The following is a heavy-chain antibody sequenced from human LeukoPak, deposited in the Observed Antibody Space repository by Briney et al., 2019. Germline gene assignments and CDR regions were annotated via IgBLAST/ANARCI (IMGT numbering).Heavy chain of an antibody. V-gene: IGHV1-2*02. CDR3: AKVLYYYDSSDY. D-gene: IGHD3-22*01. CDR1: GYTFTGYY. CDR2: INPNSGGT. J-gene: IGHJ4*02. Sequence: ASVKVSCKASGYTFTGYYMHWVRQAPGQGLEWMGWINPNSGGTNYAQKFQGRVTMTRDTSISTAYMELSRLRSDDTAVYYCAKVLYYYDSSDYWGQGTLVTVSS.